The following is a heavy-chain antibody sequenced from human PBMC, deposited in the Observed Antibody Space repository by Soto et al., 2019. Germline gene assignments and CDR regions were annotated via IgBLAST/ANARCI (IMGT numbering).Heavy chain of an antibody. Sequence: SQTLSLTCAISGDSVSTNSAAWNWIRQSPSRGLEWLGRTYYRSKWYNDYAVPVKSRITINPDTSKNQFSLQLNSVTPEYTAVYYCARDTGWYCGMDVWGQGTTVTVSS. D-gene: IGHD6-19*01. CDR2: TYYRSKWYN. CDR3: ARDTGWYCGMDV. CDR1: GDSVSTNSAA. V-gene: IGHV6-1*01. J-gene: IGHJ6*02.